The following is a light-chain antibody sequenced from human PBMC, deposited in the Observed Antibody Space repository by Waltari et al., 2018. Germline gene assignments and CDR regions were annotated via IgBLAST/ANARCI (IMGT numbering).Light chain of an antibody. CDR1: QSISIY. V-gene: IGKV1-39*01. CDR3: QQSYSTPYT. CDR2: TAS. J-gene: IGKJ2*01. Sequence: DIQMTPSPSSLSASVGDRVTITCRASQSISIYLNWYQQRPGKAPKLLIYTASSLQSGVPSRFSGSGSGTDFTLTVSSVQPEDFATYYCQQSYSTPYTFGQGTKLEIK.